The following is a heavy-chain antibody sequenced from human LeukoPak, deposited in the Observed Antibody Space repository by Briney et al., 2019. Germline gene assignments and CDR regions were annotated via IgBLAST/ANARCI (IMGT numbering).Heavy chain of an antibody. CDR2: IRYDGSNK. V-gene: IGHV3-30*02. CDR3: AKDRGTTVTKYYFDY. D-gene: IGHD4-17*01. J-gene: IGHJ4*02. Sequence: GGSLRISYAASGFSFSSYGMHWVRPAPGKGLEWVAFIRYDGSNKYYADSVKGRFTISRDNSKNTLYLQMNSLRAEDTAVYYCAKDRGTTVTKYYFDYWGQGTLVTVSS. CDR1: GFSFSSYG.